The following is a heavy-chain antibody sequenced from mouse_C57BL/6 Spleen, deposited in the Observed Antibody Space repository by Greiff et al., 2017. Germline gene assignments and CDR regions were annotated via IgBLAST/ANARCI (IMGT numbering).Heavy chain of an antibody. CDR1: GYTFTSYW. CDR2: IYPGSGST. V-gene: IGHV1-55*01. J-gene: IGHJ2*01. Sequence: QVQLQQPGPELVKPGPSVSMTCNASGYTFTSYWITWVKQRPGQGLEWLGDIYPGSGSTNYNEQLKSKDTLTVDTSSSTAFMQLSSPTSEDSAVYYCARAGKDYWGQGTTLTVSS. CDR3: ARAGKDY. D-gene: IGHD1-1*01.